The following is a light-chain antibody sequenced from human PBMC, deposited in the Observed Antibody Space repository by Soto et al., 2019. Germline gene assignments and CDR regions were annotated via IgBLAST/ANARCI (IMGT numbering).Light chain of an antibody. CDR2: GAS. CDR1: QSVSSSSY. V-gene: IGKV3-20*01. J-gene: IGKJ4*01. CDR3: QQYGSSPLT. Sequence: EIVLTQSPGTLSLSPGERATLSCRASQSVSSSSYLAWYKQKPGQAPRLLIYGASSRATGIPDRFSGSGSGTDFILTISRLEPEDFAVYYCQQYGSSPLTFGGGTKVEIK.